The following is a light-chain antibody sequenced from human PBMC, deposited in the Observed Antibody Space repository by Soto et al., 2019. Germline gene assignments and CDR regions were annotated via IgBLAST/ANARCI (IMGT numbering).Light chain of an antibody. CDR1: SSSIGSNT. J-gene: IGLJ3*02. Sequence: QSALTQPPSASGTPGQRVSISCSGSSSSIGSNTVSWYQQLPGTAPKLLIYSNNQRPSGVPDRFSGSKSGTSASLAISGLQSEDEADYYCAAWDDSLNGWVFGGGTQLTVL. V-gene: IGLV1-44*01. CDR2: SNN. CDR3: AAWDDSLNGWV.